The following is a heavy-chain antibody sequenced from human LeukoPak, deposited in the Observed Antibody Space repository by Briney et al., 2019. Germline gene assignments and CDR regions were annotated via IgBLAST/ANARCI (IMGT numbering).Heavy chain of an antibody. D-gene: IGHD4-17*01. CDR3: AKDLGTTGMYFQY. J-gene: IGHJ4*02. CDR2: IWYDGRKT. CDR1: GFTFSNYG. Sequence: GGSLRLSCAASGFTFSNYGMHWIRQAPGKGLEWVAVIWYDGRKTYYADSVRGRFTISRDNSKNTLFLQMNNLRAEDTAIYFCAKDLGTTGMYFQYWGQGNLVTV. V-gene: IGHV3-33*06.